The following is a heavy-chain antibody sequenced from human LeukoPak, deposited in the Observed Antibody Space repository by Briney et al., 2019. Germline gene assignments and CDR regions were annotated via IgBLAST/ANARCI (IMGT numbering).Heavy chain of an antibody. Sequence: PGRSLRLSCAASGFTFSNYAMHWVRQAPGKGLEWVAIISYDGSKKYYADSVKGRFTISRDNSKNTLYLQMNSLRVDDTAVYYCAKRGAEVGETVAPGDYWGQGTLVTVSS. CDR2: ISYDGSKK. J-gene: IGHJ4*02. CDR1: GFTFSNYA. CDR3: AKRGAEVGETVAPGDY. V-gene: IGHV3-30*04. D-gene: IGHD1-26*01.